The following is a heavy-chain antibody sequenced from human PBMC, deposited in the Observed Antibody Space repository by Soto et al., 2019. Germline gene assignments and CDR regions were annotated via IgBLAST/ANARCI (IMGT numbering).Heavy chain of an antibody. D-gene: IGHD5-18*01. CDR1: GGTFSSYA. CDR3: ARDNGADTAMVYYYYYGMDV. CDR2: IIPIFGTA. J-gene: IGHJ6*02. V-gene: IGHV1-69*13. Sequence: SVKVSCKASGGTFSSYAISWVRQAPGQGLEWMGGIIPIFGTANYAQKFQGRVTITADESTSTAYMELSSLRSEDTAVYYCARDNGADTAMVYYYYYGMDVWGQGTTVTVS.